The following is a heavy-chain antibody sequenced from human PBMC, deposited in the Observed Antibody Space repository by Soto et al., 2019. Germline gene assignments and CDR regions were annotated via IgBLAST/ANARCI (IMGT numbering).Heavy chain of an antibody. D-gene: IGHD1-26*01. J-gene: IGHJ6*02. CDR3: ARLWTSGSYLPYYYGMDV. CDR1: GGTFSSYA. CDR2: IIPIFGTA. V-gene: IGHV1-69*13. Sequence: GASVKVSCKASGGTFSSYAISWVRQAPGQGLEWMGGIIPIFGTANYAQKFQGRVTITADESTSTAYMELSSLRSEDTAVYYCARLWTSGSYLPYYYGMDVWGQGTTVTVSS.